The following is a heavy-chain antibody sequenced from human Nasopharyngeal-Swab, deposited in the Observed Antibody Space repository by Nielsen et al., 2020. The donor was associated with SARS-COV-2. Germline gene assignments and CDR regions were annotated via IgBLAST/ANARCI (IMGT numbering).Heavy chain of an antibody. V-gene: IGHV1-46*01. CDR2: INPSGGST. CDR1: GYTFTSYY. J-gene: IGHJ6*03. Sequence: ASVKVSCKASGYTFTSYYMHWVRQAPGQGLEWMGIINPSGGSTSYAQKFQGRVTMTRDTSTSTVYMELSSLRSEDTAVYYCARGPADCSGGSCYASHMDVWGKGTTVTASS. D-gene: IGHD2-15*01. CDR3: ARGPADCSGGSCYASHMDV.